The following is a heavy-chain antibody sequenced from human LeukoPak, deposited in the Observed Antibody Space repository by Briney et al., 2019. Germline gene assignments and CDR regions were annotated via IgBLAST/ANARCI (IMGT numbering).Heavy chain of an antibody. V-gene: IGHV3-33*06. J-gene: IGHJ4*02. Sequence: GGSLRLSCAASGFTFSSYGMHWVRQAPGKGLEWVAVIWYDGSNKYYADSVKGRFTISRDNSKNTLYLQMNSLRAEDTAVYYCAKADSGYSSGWYFDYWGQGTLVTVSS. D-gene: IGHD6-19*01. CDR2: IWYDGSNK. CDR1: GFTFSSYG. CDR3: AKADSGYSSGWYFDY.